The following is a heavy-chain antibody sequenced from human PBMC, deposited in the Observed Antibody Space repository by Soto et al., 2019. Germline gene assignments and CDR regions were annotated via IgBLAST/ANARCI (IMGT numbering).Heavy chain of an antibody. D-gene: IGHD6-19*01. J-gene: IGHJ4*02. CDR2: TRNKANSYTT. V-gene: IGHV3-72*01. CDR3: AIAVAGTIAY. CDR1: GFTFSDHY. Sequence: GGSLRLSCAASGFTFSDHYMDWVRQAPGKGLEWVGRTRNKANSYTTEYAASVKGRFTISRDDSKNSLYLQMNSLKTEDTAVYYCAIAVAGTIAYWGQGTLVTVSS.